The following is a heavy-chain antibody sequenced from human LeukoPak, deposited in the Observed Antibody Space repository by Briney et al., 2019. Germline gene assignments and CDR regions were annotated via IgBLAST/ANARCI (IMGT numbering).Heavy chain of an antibody. J-gene: IGHJ4*02. D-gene: IGHD6-13*01. Sequence: ASVKVSCKASVYTFTSYGISWVRQAPGQGLEWMGWISAYNGNTNYAQKLQGRVTMTTDTSTRTAYMALRSLRSDDTAVYYCARDTSSCWHDYFDYWGEGTLVTVSS. CDR1: VYTFTSYG. CDR3: ARDTSSCWHDYFDY. V-gene: IGHV1-18*04. CDR2: ISAYNGNT.